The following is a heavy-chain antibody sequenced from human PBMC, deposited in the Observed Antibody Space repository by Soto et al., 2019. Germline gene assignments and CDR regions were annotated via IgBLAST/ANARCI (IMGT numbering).Heavy chain of an antibody. D-gene: IGHD2-2*02. Sequence: GGSLRLSCAVSGFTFSSHSMNWVRQAPGKGLEWVAYISSSGSTINYADSVKGRFTISRDTARNSLHLQMNSLRADDTAVYYCARIGHQVLYRAFYLDYWGQGTLVTVSS. J-gene: IGHJ4*02. CDR1: GFTFSSHS. CDR2: ISSSGSTI. V-gene: IGHV3-48*01. CDR3: ARIGHQVLYRAFYLDY.